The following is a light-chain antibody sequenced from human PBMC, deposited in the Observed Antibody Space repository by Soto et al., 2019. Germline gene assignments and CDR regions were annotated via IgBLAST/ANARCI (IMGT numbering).Light chain of an antibody. CDR1: QSISRW. CDR3: QQYNSWSGVT. V-gene: IGKV1-5*03. CDR2: AAS. Sequence: DIQLTQSPSTLAASVGDRVTITCRASQSISRWLAWYQQKPGKAPKLLIHAASTLERGVPSRFRGSGSGTEFALTISSLQPDDLATYHCQQYNSWSGVTFGGGTKVEIK. J-gene: IGKJ4*01.